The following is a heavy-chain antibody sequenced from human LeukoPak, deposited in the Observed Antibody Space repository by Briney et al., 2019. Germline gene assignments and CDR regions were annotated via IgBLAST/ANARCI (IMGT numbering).Heavy chain of an antibody. CDR2: VSDSGDTT. CDR1: GFTFSDYA. J-gene: IGHJ3*02. CDR3: VKGGWGATVHI. Sequence: PGGSLRLSCVASGFTFSDYAMTCVRQAPGKGPEWVSGVSDSGDTTYYADSVKGRFTISRDNSKNTLYLQMHNLTVEDTALYYCVKGGWGATVHIWGQGTMVTVSS. V-gene: IGHV3-23*01. D-gene: IGHD1-26*01.